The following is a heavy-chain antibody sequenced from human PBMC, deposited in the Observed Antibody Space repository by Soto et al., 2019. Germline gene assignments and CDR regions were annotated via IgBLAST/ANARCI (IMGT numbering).Heavy chain of an antibody. V-gene: IGHV5-10-1*01. CDR2: IDPGDSNT. J-gene: IGHJ6*02. Sequence: PGESLKISCHGSGYGFTYFWISWVRHMPGKGLEWMGRIDPGDSNTIYSPSFQGHVTISVDKSSSTSYLQWGSLKASDTAIYYCAKQGGYYYYGMDAWGQGTTVTVSS. CDR1: GYGFTYFW. CDR3: AKQGGYYYYGMDA. D-gene: IGHD3-16*01.